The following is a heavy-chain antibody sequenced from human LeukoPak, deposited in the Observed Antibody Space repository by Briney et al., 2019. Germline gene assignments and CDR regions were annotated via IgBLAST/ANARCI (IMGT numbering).Heavy chain of an antibody. V-gene: IGHV3-23*01. CDR3: AKDRHVGSHNY. Sequence: GGSLRLSCAASGFTFSTYWMAWVRQAPGKGLEWVSVSGSGGSTYYADSVKGRFTISRDNSKNTVYLQMNSLRAEDTAVYYCAKDRHVGSHNYWGQGTQVTVSS. D-gene: IGHD1-26*01. CDR1: GFTFSTYW. CDR2: SGSGGST. J-gene: IGHJ4*02.